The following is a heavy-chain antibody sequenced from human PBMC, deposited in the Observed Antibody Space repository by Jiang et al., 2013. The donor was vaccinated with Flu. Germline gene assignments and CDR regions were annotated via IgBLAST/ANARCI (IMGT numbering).Heavy chain of an antibody. J-gene: IGHJ4*02. CDR3: ARVGSSGWQYFDY. Sequence: GPGLVKPSETLSLTCTVSGGSVSSGSYYWSWIRQPPGKGLEWIGYIYYSGSTNYNPSLKSRVTISVDTSKNQFSLKLSSVTAADTAVYYCARVGSSGWQYFDYWGQGTLVTVSS. V-gene: IGHV4-61*01. CDR2: IYYSGST. CDR1: GGSVSSGSYY. D-gene: IGHD6-19*01.